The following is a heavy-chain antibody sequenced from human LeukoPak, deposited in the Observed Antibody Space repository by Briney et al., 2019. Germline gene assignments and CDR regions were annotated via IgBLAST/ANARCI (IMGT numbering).Heavy chain of an antibody. V-gene: IGHV1-8*02. J-gene: IGHJ5*02. D-gene: IGHD3-10*01. CDR3: ARSVVRGRWFDP. Sequence: ASVKVSCKASGYTFTGYYMHWVRQAPGQGLEWMGWMNPNSGNTGYAQKFQGRVTMTRNTSISTAYMELSSLRSEDTAVYYCARSVVRGRWFDPWGQGTLVTVSS. CDR1: GYTFTGYY. CDR2: MNPNSGNT.